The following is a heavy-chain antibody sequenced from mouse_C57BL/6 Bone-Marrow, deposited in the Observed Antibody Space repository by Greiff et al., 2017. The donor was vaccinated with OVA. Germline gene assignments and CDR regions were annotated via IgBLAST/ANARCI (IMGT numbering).Heavy chain of an antibody. D-gene: IGHD1-1*01. J-gene: IGHJ2*01. CDR3: ARRGYYGMDFDY. CDR1: GFTFSSYA. Sequence: EVQRVESGGGLVKPGGSLKLSCAASGFTFSSYAMSWVRQTPEKRLEWVATISDGGSYTYYPDNVKGRFTISRDTAKNNLYLQMSHLKSEDTAMYYCARRGYYGMDFDYWGQGTTLTVSS. CDR2: ISDGGSYT. V-gene: IGHV5-4*01.